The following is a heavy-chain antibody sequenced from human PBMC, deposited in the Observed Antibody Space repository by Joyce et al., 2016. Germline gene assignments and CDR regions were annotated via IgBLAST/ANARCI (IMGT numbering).Heavy chain of an antibody. CDR1: GGSFSGYY. CDR2: SDHSGGI. D-gene: IGHD1-7*01. V-gene: IGHV4-34*01. CDR3: ARGYRT. Sequence: HVPLQQWDAGLLKPAETLSLTCGVYGGSFSGYYWSWIRQPPGKGLGWIAGSDHSGGINYNPSLKSRVTMSVDPSRNRVSLNLTSVIAADTAVYYCARGYRTWGQGTLVTVSS. J-gene: IGHJ4*02.